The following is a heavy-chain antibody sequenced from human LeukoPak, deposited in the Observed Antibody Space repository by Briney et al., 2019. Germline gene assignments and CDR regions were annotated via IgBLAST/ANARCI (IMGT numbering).Heavy chain of an antibody. CDR3: VRDYGREWWFDP. V-gene: IGHV3-20*04. J-gene: IGHJ5*02. D-gene: IGHD3-3*01. Sequence: PGGSLRLSCAASGFTVSSNYMSWVRQVPGKGLEWVSGINWSGDTTSYGDSVKGRFTISRDNAKNSLYLQMNSLKVEDTALYYCVRDYGREWWFDPWGQGTLVIVSS. CDR2: INWSGDTT. CDR1: GFTVSSNY.